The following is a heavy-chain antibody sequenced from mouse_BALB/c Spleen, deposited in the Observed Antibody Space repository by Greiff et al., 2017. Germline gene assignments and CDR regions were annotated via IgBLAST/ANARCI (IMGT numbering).Heavy chain of an antibody. V-gene: IGHV5-6-4*01. Sequence: EVKLVESGGGLVKPGGSLKLSCAASGFTFSSYTMSWVRQTPEKRLEWVATISSGGSYTYYPDSVKGRFTISRDNAKNTLYLQMSSLKSEDTAMYYCTICGVMITTGFAYWGQGTLVTVSA. CDR3: TICGVMITTGFAY. CDR1: GFTFSSYT. J-gene: IGHJ3*01. CDR2: ISSGGSYT. D-gene: IGHD2-4*01.